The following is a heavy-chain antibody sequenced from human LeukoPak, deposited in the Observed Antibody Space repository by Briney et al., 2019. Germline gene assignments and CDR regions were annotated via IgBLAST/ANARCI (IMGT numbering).Heavy chain of an antibody. V-gene: IGHV3-73*01. J-gene: IGHJ6*03. CDR3: TRHIRDIVVVPAAPSVNYYYYMNV. D-gene: IGHD2-2*01. CDR2: IRSKANSYAT. Sequence: GGSLRLSSAASGFTFSGSAMHWVRQASGKGLEWVGRIRSKANSYATAYAASVKGRFTISRDDSKNTAYLQMNSLKTEDTAVYYCTRHIRDIVVVPAAPSVNYYYYMNVWGKGTTVTVSS. CDR1: GFTFSGSA.